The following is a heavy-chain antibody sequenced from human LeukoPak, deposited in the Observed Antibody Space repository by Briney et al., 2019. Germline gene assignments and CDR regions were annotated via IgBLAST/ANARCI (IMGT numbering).Heavy chain of an antibody. Sequence: GGSLRLSCAASGFTFSNAWMTWVRQAPGKGLEWVGRIKSKSDGGTTDYAAPVKGRFSISRDDSKNTLYLQMNSLKTEDTAVYYCTTILAYSSPRDYENWGQGTLVTVSS. CDR2: IKSKSDGGTT. V-gene: IGHV3-15*01. CDR1: GFTFSNAW. CDR3: TTILAYSSPRDYEN. D-gene: IGHD6-13*01. J-gene: IGHJ4*02.